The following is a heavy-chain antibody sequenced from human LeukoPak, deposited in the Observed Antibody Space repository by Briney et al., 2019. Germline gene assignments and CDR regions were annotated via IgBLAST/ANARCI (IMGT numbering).Heavy chain of an antibody. D-gene: IGHD3-10*02. J-gene: IGHJ6*04. CDR3: AELGITMIGGV. CDR1: GFTFSSHW. V-gene: IGHV3-7*01. CDR2: IKKDGSEK. Sequence: PGGSLRLSCAASGFTFSSHWMSWVRQAPGKGLEWVANIKKDGSEKYYVDAVKGRFTISRDNSKNTLHLQMNSLRAEDTAVYYCAELGITMIGGVWGKGTTVTISS.